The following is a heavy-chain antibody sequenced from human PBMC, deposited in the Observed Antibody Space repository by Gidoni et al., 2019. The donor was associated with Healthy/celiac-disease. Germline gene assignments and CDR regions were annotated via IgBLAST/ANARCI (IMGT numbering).Heavy chain of an antibody. Sequence: EVQLLESGGGLVHPGGSLRLSCAASGFTFSSYAMSWVRQAPGKGLEWVSALSGSGGSPYYADSVKGRFTISRDNSKNTLYLQMNSLRAEDTAVYYCAKRMAAAGPNYYYFDYWGQGTLVTVSS. CDR1: GFTFSSYA. V-gene: IGHV3-23*01. D-gene: IGHD6-13*01. CDR3: AKRMAAAGPNYYYFDY. J-gene: IGHJ4*02. CDR2: LSGSGGSP.